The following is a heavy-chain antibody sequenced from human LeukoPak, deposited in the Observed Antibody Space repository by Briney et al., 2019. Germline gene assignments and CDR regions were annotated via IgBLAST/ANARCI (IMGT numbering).Heavy chain of an antibody. CDR2: ISSSGSSM. V-gene: IGHV3-48*01. CDR3: ARDYGSGSYYP. D-gene: IGHD3-10*01. Sequence: GGSLRLSCAASGFTFSNYIMNWVRQAPGKGLEWVSYISSSGSSMYYADSVKGRFTISRDNSKNTLYLQMNSLRAEDTAVYYCARDYGSGSYYPWGQGTLVAVSS. J-gene: IGHJ5*02. CDR1: GFTFSNYI.